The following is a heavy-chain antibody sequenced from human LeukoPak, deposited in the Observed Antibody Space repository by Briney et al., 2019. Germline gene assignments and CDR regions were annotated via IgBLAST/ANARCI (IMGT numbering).Heavy chain of an antibody. D-gene: IGHD2-2*01. J-gene: IGHJ4*02. CDR1: GGSFTSYF. CDR2: IYYSGST. V-gene: IGHV4-59*01. CDR3: ARVVRYCSITSCSFFDY. Sequence: PSETLSLTCTVSGGSFTSYFWSWVRQPPGEGLEWIGYIYYSGSTNYNPSLKSRVTISVDTSKNQFSLKLSSVTAADTAVYYCARVVRYCSITSCSFFDYWGQGTLVTVSS.